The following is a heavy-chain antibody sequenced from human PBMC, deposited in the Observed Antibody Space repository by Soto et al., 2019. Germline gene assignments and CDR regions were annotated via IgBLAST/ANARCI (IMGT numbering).Heavy chain of an antibody. CDR1: GGTFSSYT. D-gene: IGHD3-10*01. CDR3: ARDPAGRDYYGSGSNNWFDP. J-gene: IGHJ5*02. CDR2: IIPILGIA. V-gene: IGHV1-69*04. Sequence: ASVKVSCKASGGTFSSYTISWVRQAPGQGLEWMGRIIPILGIANYAQKFQGRVTITADKSTSTAYMELSSLRSEDTAVYYCARDPAGRDYYGSGSNNWFDPWGQGTLVTVSS.